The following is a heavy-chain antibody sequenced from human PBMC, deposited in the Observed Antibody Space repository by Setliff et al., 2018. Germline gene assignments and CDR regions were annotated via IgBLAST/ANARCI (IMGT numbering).Heavy chain of an antibody. V-gene: IGHV1-69*11. J-gene: IGHJ3*02. CDR1: GGSFSSYA. Sequence: ASVKVSCKVSGGSFSSYAISWVRQAPGQGPEWLGRIIPVLDTTDYSPKFQDRLTITVDEPSRTVNMELHSLRSEDTALYYCARGVVNWAAFNIWGQGTMVTVSS. CDR2: IIPVLDTT. CDR3: ARGVVNWAAFNI. D-gene: IGHD3-16*01.